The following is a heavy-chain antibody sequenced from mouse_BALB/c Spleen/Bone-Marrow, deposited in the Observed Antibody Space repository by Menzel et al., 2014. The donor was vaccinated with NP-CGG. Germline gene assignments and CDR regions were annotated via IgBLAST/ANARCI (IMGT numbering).Heavy chain of an antibody. D-gene: IGHD1-1*01. J-gene: IGHJ1*01. V-gene: IGHV1-26*01. CDR2: INPYNGGT. Sequence: EFQLQQSGPELVKPGASMKMSCKASGYSFTGYTMNWVKQSHGKNLEWIGLINPYNGGTTYNQKFKGKATLTVDKSSSTAYMELLSLTSEDSAVYYCASYFGSSCYFDVWGAGTTVTVSS. CDR3: ASYFGSSCYFDV. CDR1: GYSFTGYT.